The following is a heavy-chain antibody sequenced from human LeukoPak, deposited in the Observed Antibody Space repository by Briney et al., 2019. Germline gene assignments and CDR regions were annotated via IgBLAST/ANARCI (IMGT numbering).Heavy chain of an antibody. D-gene: IGHD4-17*01. J-gene: IGHJ4*02. Sequence: GGSLRLSCAASGFTFNSYGIHWVRQAPGKGLEGVSFIWYDGSNKYYADSVKGRFTISRDNSKNTLYLQMNSLRAEDTAVYYCARARTTRGFDYWGQGTLVTVSS. V-gene: IGHV3-33*01. CDR3: ARARTTRGFDY. CDR2: IWYDGSNK. CDR1: GFTFNSYG.